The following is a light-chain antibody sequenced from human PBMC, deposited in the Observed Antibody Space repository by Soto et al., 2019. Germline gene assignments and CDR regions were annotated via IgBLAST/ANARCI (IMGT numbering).Light chain of an antibody. J-gene: IGKJ1*01. V-gene: IGKV3-20*01. CDR1: QSLTNSF. Sequence: EYVLTQPPGTLSLSPGERATLSCRASQSLTNSFIAWYQQKPGQAPRLLIYGASTRATGIPDRFSGSGSGTDFTLTISRLEPEDFAVYYCHHYGISPPWTFGQGTKRDIK. CDR3: HHYGISPPWT. CDR2: GAS.